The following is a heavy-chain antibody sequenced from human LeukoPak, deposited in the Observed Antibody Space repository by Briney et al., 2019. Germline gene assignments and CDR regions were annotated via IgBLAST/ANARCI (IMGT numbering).Heavy chain of an antibody. Sequence: ASVKVSCKASGYTFTSYGISWVRQAPGQGLEWMGWISVYNGNTNYAQKLQGRVTMTTDTSTSTAYMELRSLRSDDTAVYYCARMRPALLAAAGTGFDYWGQGTLVTVSS. CDR2: ISVYNGNT. J-gene: IGHJ4*02. CDR1: GYTFTSYG. CDR3: ARMRPALLAAAGTGFDY. D-gene: IGHD6-13*01. V-gene: IGHV1-18*01.